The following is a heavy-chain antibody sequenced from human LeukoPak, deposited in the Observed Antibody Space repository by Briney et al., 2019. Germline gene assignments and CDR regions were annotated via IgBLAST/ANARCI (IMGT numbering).Heavy chain of an antibody. J-gene: IGHJ4*02. CDR2: IYTSGST. V-gene: IGHV4-61*02. CDR3: ARVGSRDGYNFFDY. D-gene: IGHD5-24*01. CDR1: GGSISSGSYY. Sequence: SETLSLTCTVSGGSISSGSYYWSWIRQPAGKGLEWIGRIYTSGSTNYNPSLKSRVTISVDTFKNQFSLKLSSVTAADTAVYYCARVGSRDGYNFFDYWGQGTLVTVSS.